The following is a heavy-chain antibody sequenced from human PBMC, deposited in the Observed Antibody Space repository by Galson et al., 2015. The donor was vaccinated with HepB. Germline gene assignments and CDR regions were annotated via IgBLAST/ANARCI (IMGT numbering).Heavy chain of an antibody. CDR2: ISGSGGST. J-gene: IGHJ5*02. V-gene: IGHV3-23*01. Sequence: SLRLSCAASGFTFSTYAMTWVRQTPGKGLEWVSGISGSGGSTYYADSVKGRFTISRDNSKNTLYLQMNSLRAEDTAVYYCAKGQVYRIYNWFDPWGQGTLVTVSS. D-gene: IGHD1-26*01. CDR3: AKGQVYRIYNWFDP. CDR1: GFTFSTYA.